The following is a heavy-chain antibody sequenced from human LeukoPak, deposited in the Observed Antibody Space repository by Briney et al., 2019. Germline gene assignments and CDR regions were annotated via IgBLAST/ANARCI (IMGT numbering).Heavy chain of an antibody. J-gene: IGHJ4*02. V-gene: IGHV4-59*01. Sequence: PSETLSLTCTVSGGSISSYYWSWIRQPPGKGLEWIGYIYYSGSTNYNPSLKSRVTISVDTSKNQFSLKLSSVTAADTAVYYCARDRSGYDFLDYWGQGTLVTVSS. CDR2: IYYSGST. D-gene: IGHD5-12*01. CDR3: ARDRSGYDFLDY. CDR1: GGSISSYY.